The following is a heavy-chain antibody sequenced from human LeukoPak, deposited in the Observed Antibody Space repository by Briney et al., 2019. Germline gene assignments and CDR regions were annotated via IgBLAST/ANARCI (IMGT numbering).Heavy chain of an antibody. V-gene: IGHV3-23*01. CDR1: GFTFSNYV. CDR3: AKDVRRFDY. Sequence: GGSLRLSCAASGFTFSNYVMSWVRQAPGKGLEWVSYINHNGEMIFYPDSVKGRFTISRDNSKNTLYLQMSSLRAEDTALYYCAKDVRRFDYWGQGTLVTVSS. J-gene: IGHJ4*02. CDR2: INHNGEMI.